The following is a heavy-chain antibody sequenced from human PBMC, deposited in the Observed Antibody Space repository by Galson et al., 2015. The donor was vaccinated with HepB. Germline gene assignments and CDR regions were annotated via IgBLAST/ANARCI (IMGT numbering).Heavy chain of an antibody. D-gene: IGHD6-13*01. J-gene: IGHJ5*02. CDR1: GYTFSRYA. CDR2: INTNTGNP. Sequence: SVKVSCKASGYTFSRYAMNWVRQAPGQGLEWMGWINTNTGNPTYAQGFTGRFVFSLDTSVRTTYLQINSLKAEDTAVYYCARDHTVRGAAVPFDPWGQGTLVTVSS. CDR3: ARDHTVRGAAVPFDP. V-gene: IGHV7-4-1*02.